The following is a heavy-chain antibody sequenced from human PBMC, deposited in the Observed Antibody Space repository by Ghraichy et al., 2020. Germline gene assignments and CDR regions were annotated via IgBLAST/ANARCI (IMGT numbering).Heavy chain of an antibody. V-gene: IGHV4-31*03. Sequence: LSLTCTVSGVSITSGGYYWSWIRQHPGKGLEWIGYIYYSGSTYYNPSLKSRVTISVDTSKNQFSLKLYSVTAADTAVYYCARWGHDYGDYYFDYWGQGTLVTVSS. CDR2: IYYSGST. CDR3: ARWGHDYGDYYFDY. D-gene: IGHD4-17*01. CDR1: GVSITSGGYY. J-gene: IGHJ4*02.